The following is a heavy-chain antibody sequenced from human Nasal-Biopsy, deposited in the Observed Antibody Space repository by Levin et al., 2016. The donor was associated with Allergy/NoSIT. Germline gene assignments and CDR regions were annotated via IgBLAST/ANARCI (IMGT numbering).Heavy chain of an antibody. V-gene: IGHV3-48*01. CDR2: ISSSSSTI. J-gene: IGHJ4*02. CDR3: ARVSDYCTSVSCPPDC. CDR1: DFTFHSYT. Sequence: GESLKISCAASDFTFHSYTMNWVRQAPGKGLEWVSRISSSSSTIHYADSVKGRFTISRDNAKNTLYLQLKRLRVEDTALYYCARVSDYCTSVSCPPDCWGRGTLVTVSS. D-gene: IGHD2-2*01.